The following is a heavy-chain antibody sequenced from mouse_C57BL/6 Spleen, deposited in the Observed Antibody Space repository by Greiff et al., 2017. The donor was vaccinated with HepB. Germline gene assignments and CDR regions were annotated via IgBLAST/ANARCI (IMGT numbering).Heavy chain of an antibody. V-gene: IGHV1-50*01. CDR2: IDPSDSYT. Sequence: VQLQQPGAELVKPGASVKLSCKASGYTFTSYWMQWVKQRPGQGLEWIGEIDPSDSYTNYNQKFKGKATLTVDTSSSTAYMQLSSLTSEDSAVYYCARWGDFDYWGQGTTLTVCS. CDR3: ARWGDFDY. J-gene: IGHJ2*01. CDR1: GYTFTSYW.